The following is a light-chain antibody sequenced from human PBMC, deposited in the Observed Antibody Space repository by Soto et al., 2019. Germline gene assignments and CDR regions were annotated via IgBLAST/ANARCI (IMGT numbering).Light chain of an antibody. J-gene: IGLJ1*01. CDR3: SSYASSFI. CDR2: DVS. Sequence: QSALTQPASVSGSPGQSITISCTGTSSDVGGYNYVSWYQQHPGKAPKLMIYDVSSRPSGVSNRFSGSKSGNTASLTISGLQAEDEADYYCSSYASSFIFGTGTKLTVL. CDR1: SSDVGGYNY. V-gene: IGLV2-14*01.